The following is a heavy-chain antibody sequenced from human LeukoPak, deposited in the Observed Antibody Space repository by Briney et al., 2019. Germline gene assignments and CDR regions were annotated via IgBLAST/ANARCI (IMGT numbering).Heavy chain of an antibody. Sequence: GRSLRLSCAASGFTFSSYGMHWVRQAPGKGLEWGGVIWYDGSNKYYADAVKGRFTISRDNSKNTLSLQMNSLRDEDTAVYDCARDWCSGGRCFSSFDFWGQGTLVTVPS. J-gene: IGHJ4*02. CDR2: IWYDGSNK. CDR3: ARDWCSGGRCFSSFDF. V-gene: IGHV3-33*01. D-gene: IGHD2-15*01. CDR1: GFTFSSYG.